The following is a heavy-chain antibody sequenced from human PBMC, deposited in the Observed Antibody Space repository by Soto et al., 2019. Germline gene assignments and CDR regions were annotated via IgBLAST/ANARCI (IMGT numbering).Heavy chain of an antibody. J-gene: IGHJ6*03. CDR1: GYTFTSYA. D-gene: IGHD3-10*01. CDR2: INAGNGNT. Sequence: ASVKVSCKASGYTFTSYAMHWVRQAPGQRLEWMGWINAGNGNTKYSQKFQGRVTITRDTSASTAYMELSSLRSEDTAVYYCARGVGEFGELLYYYHMDVWGKGTTVTVSS. V-gene: IGHV1-3*01. CDR3: ARGVGEFGELLYYYHMDV.